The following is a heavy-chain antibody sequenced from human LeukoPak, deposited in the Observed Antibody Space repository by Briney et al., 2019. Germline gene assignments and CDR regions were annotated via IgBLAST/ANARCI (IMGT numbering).Heavy chain of an antibody. Sequence: PGGSLRLSCAASGFTFSSYGMHWVRQAPGKGLEWVAFIRYDGSNKYYADSVKGRFTISRDNSKNTLYLQMNSLRAEDTAVYYCAKDDTLYYYDSSGYYYTGNVDYWGQGTLVTVSS. CDR3: AKDDTLYYYDSSGYYYTGNVDY. D-gene: IGHD3-22*01. J-gene: IGHJ4*02. CDR2: IRYDGSNK. CDR1: GFTFSSYG. V-gene: IGHV3-30*02.